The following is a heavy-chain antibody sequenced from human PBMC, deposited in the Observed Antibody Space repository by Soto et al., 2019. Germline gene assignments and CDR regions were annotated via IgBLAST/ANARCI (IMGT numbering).Heavy chain of an antibody. CDR2: IRSKAYGGTT. CDR3: TRDNHDYGEQFDY. V-gene: IGHV3-49*03. J-gene: IGHJ4*02. CDR1: GFTFGDYA. Sequence: PGGSLRLSCTASGFTFGDYAMSWFRQAPGKGLEWVGFIRSKAYGGTTEYAASVKGRFTISRDDSKSIAYLQMNSLKTEDTAVYYCTRDNHDYGEQFDYWGQGTLVTVSS. D-gene: IGHD4-17*01.